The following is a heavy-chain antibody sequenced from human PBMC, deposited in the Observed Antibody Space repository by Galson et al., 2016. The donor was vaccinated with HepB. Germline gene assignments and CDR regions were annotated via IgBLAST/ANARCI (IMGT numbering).Heavy chain of an antibody. J-gene: IGHJ4*02. V-gene: IGHV4-31*03. CDR1: GGSISSGGYF. CDR3: ARGYSGYNRGDLFDY. Sequence: TLSLTCFVSGGSISSGGYFGAWIRQHPGKGLEWIGYIYYSGSTYHNPSLKNRVTMSFDTSKNQFSLELNSVSAADTAIYYCARGYSGYNRGDLFDYWGQGILVTVSS. D-gene: IGHD5-12*01. CDR2: IYYSGST.